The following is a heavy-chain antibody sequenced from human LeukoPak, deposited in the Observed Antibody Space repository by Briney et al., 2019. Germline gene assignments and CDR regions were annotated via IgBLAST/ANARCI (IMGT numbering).Heavy chain of an antibody. V-gene: IGHV4-59*01. J-gene: IGHJ4*02. CDR1: GGSLSSYY. CDR3: ARNGDY. CDR2: IRYSGIT. Sequence: SQTLSLTCTVYGGSLSSYYWSWIRQPPGKGLEWIGYIRYSGITDYNTSLKRRATLSVDTSTNQSSLKLSSVTAATPPVYCCARNGDYCGRGTLVTVSS. D-gene: IGHD2-8*01.